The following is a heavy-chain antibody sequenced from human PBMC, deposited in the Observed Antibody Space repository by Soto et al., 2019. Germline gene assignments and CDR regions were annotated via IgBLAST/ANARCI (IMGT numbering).Heavy chain of an antibody. CDR2: IYYSGST. Sequence: NRSETLSLTCTVSGGSISSGDYYWSWIRQPPGKGLEWIGYIYYSGSTYYNPSLKSRVTISVDTSKNQFSLKLSSVTAADTAVYYCARVRDGYNEFDYWGQGTLVTVSS. D-gene: IGHD5-12*01. J-gene: IGHJ4*02. CDR1: GGSISSGDYY. CDR3: ARVRDGYNEFDY. V-gene: IGHV4-30-4*01.